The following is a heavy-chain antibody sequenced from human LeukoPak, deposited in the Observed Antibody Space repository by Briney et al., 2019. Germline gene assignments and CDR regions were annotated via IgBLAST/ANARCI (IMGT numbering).Heavy chain of an antibody. CDR2: INAGNGNT. V-gene: IGHV1-3*03. CDR3: ARGHSSGIPLDY. D-gene: IGHD3-22*01. CDR1: GYTFTSHA. J-gene: IGHJ4*02. Sequence: ASVKVSCKASGYTFTSHAMHWVRQAPGQRLEWMGWINAGNGNTKYSQEFQGRVTITRDTSASTAYMELSSLRSEDMAVYYCARGHSSGIPLDYWGQGTLVTVSS.